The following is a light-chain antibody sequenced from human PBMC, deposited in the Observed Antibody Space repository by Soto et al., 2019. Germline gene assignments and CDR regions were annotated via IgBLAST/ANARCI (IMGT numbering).Light chain of an antibody. J-gene: IGKJ4*01. CDR1: QSIDSW. CDR2: GAS. Sequence: DIQMTQSPSTLSAPVGDRVTMTCRASQSIDSWLTWDQQKPGKAPKLLMYGASSLESGVSLRFSGSGSGTEFTLIISSLQPDDFATYFCQQYTTSLLNFGGGTKVDI. V-gene: IGKV1-5*01. CDR3: QQYTTSLLN.